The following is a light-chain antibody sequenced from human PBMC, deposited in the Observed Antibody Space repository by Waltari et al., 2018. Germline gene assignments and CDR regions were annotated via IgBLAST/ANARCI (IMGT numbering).Light chain of an antibody. J-gene: IGKJ1*01. CDR3: QQYNNWPLS. CDR1: QRVSSN. CDR2: GAS. Sequence: EIVMTQSPATLSVSPGERATLSCRASQRVSSNFAWYQQKPGQAPRLLIYGASTRATGIPARFSGSGSGTEFTLTISSLQSEDFAVYYCQQYNNWPLSFGQGTKVEIK. V-gene: IGKV3-15*01.